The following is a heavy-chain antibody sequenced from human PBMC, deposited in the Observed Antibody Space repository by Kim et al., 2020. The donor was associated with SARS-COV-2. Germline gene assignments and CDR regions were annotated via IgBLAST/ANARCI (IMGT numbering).Heavy chain of an antibody. V-gene: IGHV3-11*06. J-gene: IGHJ6*02. Sequence: GRFTISRDNAKNSLYLQMNSLRAEDTAVYYCARDLSIAAAVMFYYYGMDVWGQGTTVTVSS. CDR3: ARDLSIAAAVMFYYYGMDV. D-gene: IGHD6-13*01.